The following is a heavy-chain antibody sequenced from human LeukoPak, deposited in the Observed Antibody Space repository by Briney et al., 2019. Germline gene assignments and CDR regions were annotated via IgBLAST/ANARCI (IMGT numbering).Heavy chain of an antibody. CDR1: GGSISSYY. J-gene: IGHJ4*02. D-gene: IGHD1-26*01. Sequence: PSETLSLTCTVSGGSISSYYWSWIRQPPGKGLEWIGYIYYSGSTNYNPSLKSRVTISVDTSKNQFSLKLSSVTAADTAVYYCARTRGSGSYHFDYWGQGTLVTVSS. V-gene: IGHV4-59*01. CDR3: ARTRGSGSYHFDY. CDR2: IYYSGST.